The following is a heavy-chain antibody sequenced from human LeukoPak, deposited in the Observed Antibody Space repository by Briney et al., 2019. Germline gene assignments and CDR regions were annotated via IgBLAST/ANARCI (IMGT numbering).Heavy chain of an antibody. CDR2: IRLDVSET. Sequence: PGGSLRLSCAASGFTFGSLWMSWVRQAPGKGLEWVANIRLDVSETNYLDSVKGRFTISGDSSKNSLYLHMSSLRAEDTAVYYCARYHCPTPTCYLDYWGQGDLVTVSS. D-gene: IGHD2-15*01. V-gene: IGHV3-7*03. CDR1: GFTFGSLW. CDR3: ARYHCPTPTCYLDY. J-gene: IGHJ4*02.